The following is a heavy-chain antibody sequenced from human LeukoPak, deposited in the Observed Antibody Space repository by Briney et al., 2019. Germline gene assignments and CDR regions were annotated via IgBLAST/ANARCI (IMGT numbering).Heavy chain of an antibody. Sequence: PGGSLRLSCAASGFTFSSYGMHWVRQAPGKGLEWVAVIWYDGSNKYYADSVKGRFTIPRDNSKNTLYLQMNSLRAEDTAVYYCAKATIAVAGRGYFDYWGQGTLVTVSS. CDR2: IWYDGSNK. CDR1: GFTFSSYG. J-gene: IGHJ4*02. CDR3: AKATIAVAGRGYFDY. V-gene: IGHV3-33*06. D-gene: IGHD6-19*01.